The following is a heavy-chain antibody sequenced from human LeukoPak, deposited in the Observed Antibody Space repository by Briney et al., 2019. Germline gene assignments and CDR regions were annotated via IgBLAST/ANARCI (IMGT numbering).Heavy chain of an antibody. CDR1: GFTFSDYY. CDR3: ATSRRGPLYYYGMDV. CDR2: ISSSGSTI. J-gene: IGHJ6*02. Sequence: PGGSLRLSCAASGFTFSDYYMSWIRQAPGKGLEWVSYISSSGSTIYYADSVKGRFTISRDNAKNSLYLQMNSLRAEDTAVYYCATSRRGPLYYYGMDVWGQGTTVTVSS. V-gene: IGHV3-11*01. D-gene: IGHD3-10*01.